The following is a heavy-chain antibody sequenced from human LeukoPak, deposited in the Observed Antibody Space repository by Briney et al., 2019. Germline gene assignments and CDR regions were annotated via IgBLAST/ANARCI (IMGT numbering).Heavy chain of an antibody. V-gene: IGHV1-69*04. Sequence: SVKVSCKASGATFSSDAITWVRQAPGQGLEWMGWIIPVVDLANYTEKLQGRVTIIADKSTNTAYMELSSLRSEDTAVYYCARGNPANDWGQGTLVTVSS. CDR1: GATFSSDA. D-gene: IGHD1-14*01. CDR3: ARGNPAND. J-gene: IGHJ1*01. CDR2: IIPVVDLA.